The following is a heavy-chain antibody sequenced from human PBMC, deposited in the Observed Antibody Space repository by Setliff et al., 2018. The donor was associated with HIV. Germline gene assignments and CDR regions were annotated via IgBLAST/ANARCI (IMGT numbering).Heavy chain of an antibody. CDR3: AHSLYCSSSNCSGLLFDY. CDR2: IYWDDDK. V-gene: IGHV2-5*02. Sequence: SGPTLVNPTQTLTLTCAFSGFSLTTSAVGVGWIRQPPGKSLEWLALIYWDDDKRYRSSLKSRLTITKDTSKDQVVLTMTNMDPVDTATYYCAHSLYCSSSNCSGLLFDYWGQGTLVTVSS. J-gene: IGHJ4*02. D-gene: IGHD2-2*01. CDR1: GFSLTTSAVG.